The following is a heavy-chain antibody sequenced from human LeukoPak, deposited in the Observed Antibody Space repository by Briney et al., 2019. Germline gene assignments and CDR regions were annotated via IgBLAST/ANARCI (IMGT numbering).Heavy chain of an antibody. V-gene: IGHV1-69*13. Sequence: SVKVSCKASGGTFSSYAISWVRQAPGQGREWVGGIIPIFGTANYAQKFQGRVTITADESTSTAYMVLSSLRSEDTAVYYCARDREPLAYCGGDCSEAFDYWGQGTLVTVSS. CDR3: ARDREPLAYCGGDCSEAFDY. D-gene: IGHD2-21*02. J-gene: IGHJ4*02. CDR2: IIPIFGTA. CDR1: GGTFSSYA.